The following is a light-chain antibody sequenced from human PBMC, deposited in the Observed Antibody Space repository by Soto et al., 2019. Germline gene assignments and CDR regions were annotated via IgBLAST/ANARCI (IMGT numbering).Light chain of an antibody. Sequence: EIVMTQSPATLSVSPGERATLSCRASQSFSSNLAWYQQKPGQAPRLLIYGASTRATGIPDRFSGSGSGTEFTLTISSLQSEDFAVYYCQQYNNWPITFGQGTRLEIK. V-gene: IGKV3-15*01. CDR2: GAS. J-gene: IGKJ5*01. CDR3: QQYNNWPIT. CDR1: QSFSSN.